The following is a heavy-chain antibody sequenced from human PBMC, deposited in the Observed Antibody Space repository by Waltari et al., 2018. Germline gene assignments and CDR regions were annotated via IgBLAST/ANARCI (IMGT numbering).Heavy chain of an antibody. CDR3: AREARYSSGWYYYYYGMDV. V-gene: IGHV3-23*01. Sequence: EVQLLESGGGLVQPGGSLRLSCAASGFTFSSYAMSWVRQAPGKGLEWVSAISGSGGSTYYADSVKGRFTISRDNSKNSLYLQMNSLRAEDTAVYYCAREARYSSGWYYYYYGMDVWGQGTTVTVSS. CDR2: ISGSGGST. CDR1: GFTFSSYA. D-gene: IGHD6-19*01. J-gene: IGHJ6*02.